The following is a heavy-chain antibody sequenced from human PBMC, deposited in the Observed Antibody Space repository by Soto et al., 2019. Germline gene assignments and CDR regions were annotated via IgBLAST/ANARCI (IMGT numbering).Heavy chain of an antibody. D-gene: IGHD1-1*01. J-gene: IGHJ5*02. CDR3: AHRQDYRTNWNSGWFDP. Sequence: QITLKESGPTLVKPTQTLTLTCTFSGFSLSTTGVGVGWIRQPPGKALEWLVVIYWDDDKRYSPSLKNRLTITKDTSKNQVVLTIANMDPVDTATYYCAHRQDYRTNWNSGWFDPWGQGTLVTVSS. CDR2: IYWDDDK. V-gene: IGHV2-5*02. CDR1: GFSLSTTGVG.